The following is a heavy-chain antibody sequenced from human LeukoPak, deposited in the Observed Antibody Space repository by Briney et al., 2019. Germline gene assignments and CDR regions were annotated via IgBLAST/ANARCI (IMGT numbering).Heavy chain of an antibody. Sequence: GGSLRLSCAASGFTFSSYGMHWVRQAPGKGLEWVAVISCDGSNKYYADSVKGRFTISRDNSKNTLYLQMNSLRAEDTAVYYCAKDRLGGYSYGFFDYWGQGTLVTVSS. CDR3: AKDRLGGYSYGFFDY. CDR1: GFTFSSYG. J-gene: IGHJ4*02. D-gene: IGHD5-18*01. V-gene: IGHV3-30*18. CDR2: ISCDGSNK.